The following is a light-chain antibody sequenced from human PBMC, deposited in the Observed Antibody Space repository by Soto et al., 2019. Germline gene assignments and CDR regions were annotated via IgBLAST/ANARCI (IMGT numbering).Light chain of an antibody. CDR3: QQANSFPFA. J-gene: IGKJ3*01. CDR1: QDIHTW. Sequence: DIQMTQSPSSVSASVGDRVTITCRASQDIHTWLAWYQQKPGKAPNLLIYGASTLQSGVPSRFSASGSGREFTLTISSLQPEDFATYYCQQANSFPFAFGPGTKVDFK. V-gene: IGKV1-12*02. CDR2: GAS.